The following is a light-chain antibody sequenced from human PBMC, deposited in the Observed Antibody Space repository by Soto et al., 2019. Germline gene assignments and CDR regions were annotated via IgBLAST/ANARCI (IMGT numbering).Light chain of an antibody. CDR2: GTS. CDR3: QQYDNLAFT. V-gene: IGKV3-20*01. CDR1: QTVGRSY. J-gene: IGKJ3*01. Sequence: EVVLTQSPGIMYLSPGERATLSCRASQTVGRSYLAWYQQKPGQAPRLLIFGTSTRATGIPDRFSGGGSGTDFTLTISRLDPEDYAVYFCQQYDNLAFTFGPGTKVDVK.